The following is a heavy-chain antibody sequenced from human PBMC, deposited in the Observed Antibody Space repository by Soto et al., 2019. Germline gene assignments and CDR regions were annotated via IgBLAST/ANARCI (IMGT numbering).Heavy chain of an antibody. CDR1: GGSISSGDYY. V-gene: IGHV4-30-4*01. Sequence: SETLSLTCTVSGGSISSGDYYWSWIRQPPGKGLEWIGYIYYSGSTYYNPSLKSRVTISVDTSKNQFSLKLSSVTAADTAVYYCASGEIAAAGTRWLVPYYYYGMDVWGQGTTVTVSS. D-gene: IGHD6-13*01. CDR2: IYYSGST. CDR3: ASGEIAAAGTRWLVPYYYYGMDV. J-gene: IGHJ6*02.